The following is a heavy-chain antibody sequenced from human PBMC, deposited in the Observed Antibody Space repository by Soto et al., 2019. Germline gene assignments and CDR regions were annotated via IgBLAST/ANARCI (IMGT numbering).Heavy chain of an antibody. J-gene: IGHJ6*02. CDR3: AAICGSPSCYGTDV. CDR2: IYTSGST. D-gene: IGHD2-2*01. V-gene: IGHV4-4*07. Sequence: PSETLSLTXTVSGASISSYFWSWIRQPAGKGLEWIGRIYTSGSTDYNPSLESRVTMSVDTSKKQVSLKLTSVTAADTAVYYCAAICGSPSCYGTDVWGQGTSVTVSS. CDR1: GASISSYF.